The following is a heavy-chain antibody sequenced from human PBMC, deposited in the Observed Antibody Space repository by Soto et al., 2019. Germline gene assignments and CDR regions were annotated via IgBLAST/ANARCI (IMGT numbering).Heavy chain of an antibody. Sequence: QVQLVQSGAEVKKPGASVKVSCKASGYTFTGYYMHWVRQAPGQGLEWMGWINPNSGGTNYAQKFQGRVTMTSDTSISTASMELSSLRSDDKSVYYCARELGVGDTMVRGVNNWCYPWGQGTLVTVSA. J-gene: IGHJ5*02. D-gene: IGHD3-10*01. CDR2: INPNSGGT. CDR3: ARELGVGDTMVRGVNNWCYP. V-gene: IGHV1-2*02. CDR1: GYTFTGYY.